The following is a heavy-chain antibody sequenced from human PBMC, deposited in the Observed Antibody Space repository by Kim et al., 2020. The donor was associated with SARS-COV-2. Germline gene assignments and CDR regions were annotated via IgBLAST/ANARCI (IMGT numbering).Heavy chain of an antibody. D-gene: IGHD3-3*02. CDR3: AVLALGAFDI. Sequence: SETLSLTCTVSGGSISSGGYYWSWIRQHPGKGLEWIGYIYYSGSTYYNPSLKSRVTISVDTSKNQFSLKLSSVTAADTAVYYCAVLALGAFDIWGQGTMVTVSS. CDR2: IYYSGST. J-gene: IGHJ3*02. V-gene: IGHV4-31*03. CDR1: GGSISSGGYY.